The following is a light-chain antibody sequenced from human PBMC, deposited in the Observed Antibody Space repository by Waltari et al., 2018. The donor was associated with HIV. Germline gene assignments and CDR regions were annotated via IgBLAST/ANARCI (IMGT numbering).Light chain of an antibody. Sequence: QSALTQPASVSGSPGQSITISCTGTNSDIGTYTYVSWYQQQSGKAPRLLISEVNNRPSSVSNRFSGSKAGNTASLSISWLQAEDEGKYYCSSYTATKILVFGGGTDVTVL. J-gene: IGLJ2*01. CDR2: EVN. V-gene: IGLV2-14*03. CDR3: SSYTATKILV. CDR1: NSDIGTYTY.